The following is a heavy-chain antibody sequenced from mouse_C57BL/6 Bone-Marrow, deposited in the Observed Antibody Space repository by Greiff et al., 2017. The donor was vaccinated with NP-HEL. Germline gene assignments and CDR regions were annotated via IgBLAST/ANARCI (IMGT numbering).Heavy chain of an antibody. Sequence: EVQLQQSGAELVRPGASVKLSCTASGFNIKDYYMHWVKQRPEQGLEWIGRIDPEDGDTEYAPKFQGKATMTADTSSNTAYLQLSSLTSEDTAVYYCTTYDGSSYVSPYWYFDVWGTGTTVTVSS. CDR1: GFNIKDYY. J-gene: IGHJ1*03. CDR3: TTYDGSSYVSPYWYFDV. CDR2: IDPEDGDT. V-gene: IGHV14-1*01. D-gene: IGHD1-1*01.